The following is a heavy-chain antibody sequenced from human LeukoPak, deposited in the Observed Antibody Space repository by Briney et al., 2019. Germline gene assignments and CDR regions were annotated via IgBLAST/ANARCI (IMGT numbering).Heavy chain of an antibody. J-gene: IGHJ4*02. D-gene: IGHD3-9*01. CDR1: GFTFSSYA. CDR3: ARGRDYDILTGHHFDH. CDR2: ISYDGSNQ. Sequence: QAGRSLRLSCAASGFTFSSYAMDWVRQAPGKGLEWVGVISYDGSNQYYADSVKGRFTISRDNSKNTLYLPMNSLGAEDTAVYYCARGRDYDILTGHHFDHWGQGTLVTVSS. V-gene: IGHV3-30-3*01.